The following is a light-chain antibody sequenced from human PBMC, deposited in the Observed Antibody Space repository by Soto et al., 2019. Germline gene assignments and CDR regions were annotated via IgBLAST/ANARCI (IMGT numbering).Light chain of an antibody. CDR3: QQYYSYPPFT. V-gene: IGKV1-8*01. J-gene: IGKJ3*01. CDR1: QDIGTY. CDR2: AAS. Sequence: AIRMTQSPSSFSASTGDRVTITCRASQDIGTYLAWYQQKPGEAPKLLIYAASTLRSGVPSRFSGSGSGTDFTLTISCLQSEDFATYYCQQYYSYPPFTFGPGTKVDIK.